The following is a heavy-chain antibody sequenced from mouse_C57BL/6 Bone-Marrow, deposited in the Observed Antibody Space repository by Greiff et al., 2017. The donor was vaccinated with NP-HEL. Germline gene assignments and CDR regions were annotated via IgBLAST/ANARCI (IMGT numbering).Heavy chain of an antibody. J-gene: IGHJ3*01. V-gene: IGHV1-81*01. CDR2: IYPRSGNT. CDR3: AIYYDYGVWFAY. CDR1: GYTFTSYG. Sequence: VQLQQSGAELARPGASVKLSCKASGYTFTSYGISWVKQRTGQGLEWIGEIYPRSGNTYYNEKFKGKATLTADKSSSTAYKELRSLTSEDSAVYFCAIYYDYGVWFAYWGQGTLVTVSA. D-gene: IGHD2-4*01.